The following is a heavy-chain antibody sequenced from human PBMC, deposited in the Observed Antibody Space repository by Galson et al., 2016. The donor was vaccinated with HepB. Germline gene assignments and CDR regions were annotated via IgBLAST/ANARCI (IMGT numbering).Heavy chain of an antibody. V-gene: IGHV3-33*01. J-gene: IGHJ4*02. CDR1: GFTLSTSG. Sequence: SLRLSCAASGFTLSTSGIHWIRQAPGKGLEWVAVTWYDGINKYYADSVKGRFTISRDNSKNTVHLQMTSLRAEDTAIYYCARESGSYPYYFDYWGQGTLVTVSS. D-gene: IGHD3-16*01. CDR2: TWYDGINK. CDR3: ARESGSYPYYFDY.